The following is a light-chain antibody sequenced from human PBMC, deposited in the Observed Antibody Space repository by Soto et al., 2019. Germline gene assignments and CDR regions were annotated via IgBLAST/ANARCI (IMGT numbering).Light chain of an antibody. CDR2: KAS. CDR3: QRYNSYSEA. Sequence: DIQMTQSPSTLSGSVGDRVTITCRASQTISSGVAWYQQKPGKAPRLLIYKASTLKSGVPSRFGRGGSGTEFALTISSLQPDDFATDYCQRYNSYSEAFGQGTKV. CDR1: QTISSG. V-gene: IGKV1-5*03. J-gene: IGKJ1*01.